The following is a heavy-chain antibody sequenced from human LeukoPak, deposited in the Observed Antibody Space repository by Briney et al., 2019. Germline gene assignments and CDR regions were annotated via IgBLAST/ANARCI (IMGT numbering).Heavy chain of an antibody. D-gene: IGHD4-11*01. CDR1: GGTLSSHA. Sequence: SVKVSCKASGGTLSSHAISWVRQAPGQGLEWMGGIIPIFGTTNYAQKFQGRVTISADESTNTAYMELSSLRSEDTAVYYCARRILDSTVTDLGMDVWGQGTTVTVSS. CDR3: ARRILDSTVTDLGMDV. J-gene: IGHJ6*02. V-gene: IGHV1-69*01. CDR2: IIPIFGTT.